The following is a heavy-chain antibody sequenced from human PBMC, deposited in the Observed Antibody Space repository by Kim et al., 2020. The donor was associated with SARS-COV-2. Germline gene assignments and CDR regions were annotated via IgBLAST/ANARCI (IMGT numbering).Heavy chain of an antibody. CDR3: ARTAQGGYFDPFDY. CDR1: GFTFSSYA. V-gene: IGHV3-30-3*01. J-gene: IGHJ4*02. D-gene: IGHD3-9*01. CDR2: ISYDGSNK. Sequence: GGSLRLSCAASGFTFSSYAMHWVRQAPGKGLEWVAVISYDGSNKYYADSVKGRFTISRDNSKNTLYLQMNSLRAEDTAVYYCARTAQGGYFDPFDYWGQGTLVTVSS.